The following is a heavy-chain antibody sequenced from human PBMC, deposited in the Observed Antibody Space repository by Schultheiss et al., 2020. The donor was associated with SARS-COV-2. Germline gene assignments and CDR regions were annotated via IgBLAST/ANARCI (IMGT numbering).Heavy chain of an antibody. CDR3: ARVSVIAVAGTFRNYYYYMDV. CDR2: IYYSGST. Sequence: SETLSLTCAVYGGSFSGYYWSWIRQPPGKGLEWIGYIYYSGSTNYNPSLKSRVTISVDTSKNQFSLKLSSVTAADTAVYYCARVSVIAVAGTFRNYYYYMDVWGKGTTVTVSS. CDR1: GGSFSGYY. J-gene: IGHJ6*03. V-gene: IGHV4-34*11. D-gene: IGHD6-19*01.